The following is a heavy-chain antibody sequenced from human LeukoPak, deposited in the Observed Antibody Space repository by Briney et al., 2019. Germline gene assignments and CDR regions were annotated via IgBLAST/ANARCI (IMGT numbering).Heavy chain of an antibody. D-gene: IGHD1-20*01. Sequence: PGQSLRLSCTASGFTFGDYAMSWVRQAPGKGLEWVGFIRSKAYGGTTEYAASVKGRFTISRDDSKSIAYLQMNSLKTEDTAVYYCTRDNWNDGVYAFDIWGQGTMVTVSS. J-gene: IGHJ3*02. V-gene: IGHV3-49*04. CDR1: GFTFGDYA. CDR2: IRSKAYGGTT. CDR3: TRDNWNDGVYAFDI.